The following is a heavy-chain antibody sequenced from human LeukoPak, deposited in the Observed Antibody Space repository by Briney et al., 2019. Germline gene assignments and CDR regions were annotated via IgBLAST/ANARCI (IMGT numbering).Heavy chain of an antibody. CDR1: EYIFTDYY. J-gene: IGHJ4*02. V-gene: IGHV1-2*02. Sequence: ASMKVSCKASEYIFTDYYIHWVRQAPGQGLEWMGWINPHSGGTNYAQNFQYRVTMTGDMSISTAYMELSRLISDDTAIYYCARGGDNYDILTQWGQGTLVTVSS. CDR2: INPHSGGT. CDR3: ARGGDNYDILTQ. D-gene: IGHD3-9*01.